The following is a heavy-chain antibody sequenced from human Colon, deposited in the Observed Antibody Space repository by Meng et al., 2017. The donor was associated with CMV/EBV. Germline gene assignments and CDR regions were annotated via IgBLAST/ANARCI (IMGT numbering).Heavy chain of an antibody. CDR3: IRMRLRLGGYFDY. CDR1: GLTFSDYV. Sequence: GESLKISCAVSGLTFSDYVLHWVRQAPGKGLEWISSFDSQTDGTIYYADSVRGRFTISRDTAKKSLYLQMNSLRAEDTAVYYCIRMRLRLGGYFDYWGQGTLVTVSS. CDR2: FDSQTDGTI. D-gene: IGHD5-12*01. V-gene: IGHV3-48*03. J-gene: IGHJ4*02.